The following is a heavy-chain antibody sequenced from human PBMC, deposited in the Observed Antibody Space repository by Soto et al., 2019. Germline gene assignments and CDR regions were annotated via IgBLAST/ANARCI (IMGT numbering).Heavy chain of an antibody. CDR2: IAHSGSP. V-gene: IGHV4-30-2*01. CDR3: ARDHLMVNRFDP. J-gene: IGHJ5*02. D-gene: IGHD2-8*01. Sequence: QLQLQESGSGLVRPSQTLSLTCAVSGGSISSGGYSWNWIRQPPGKGLEWIGYIAHSGSPLYNPSPKSRVTRPLGNSKDHFAPRLSSVTAAPTAVSSWARDHLMVNRFDPWGQGTLVTASS. CDR1: GGSISSGGYS.